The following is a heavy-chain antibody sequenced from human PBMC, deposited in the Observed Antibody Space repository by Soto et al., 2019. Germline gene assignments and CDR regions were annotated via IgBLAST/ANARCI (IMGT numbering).Heavy chain of an antibody. D-gene: IGHD3-22*01. CDR1: GGTVSSYA. CDR2: ILPIFGTA. Sequence: QVQLVQSGAEVKKPGSSVKVSCKASGGTVSSYAISWVRQSPGQGLEWVGGILPIFGTANDAQKFQGRVTITADESTSTAYMELSSLRSEDTAVYYCARGDYYDSSGYYYYYYGMDVWGQGTTVTVSS. V-gene: IGHV1-69*01. J-gene: IGHJ6*02. CDR3: ARGDYYDSSGYYYYYYGMDV.